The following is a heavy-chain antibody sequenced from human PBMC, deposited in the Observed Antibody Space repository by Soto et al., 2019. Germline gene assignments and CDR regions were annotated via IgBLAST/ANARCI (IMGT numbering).Heavy chain of an antibody. Sequence: QVQLQESGPGLVKPSATLSLTCTVSGDSISSYFWSWIRQPPGKGLEWIGCVYHSGSTNYSPSRKRRVSISVDTSKNQFSLRLTSVTAADTAVYYCARTYSSSYSRYPVYYGMDVWGQGTTVTVSS. D-gene: IGHD3-22*01. V-gene: IGHV4-59*01. CDR2: VYHSGST. CDR3: ARTYSSSYSRYPVYYGMDV. CDR1: GDSISSYF. J-gene: IGHJ6*02.